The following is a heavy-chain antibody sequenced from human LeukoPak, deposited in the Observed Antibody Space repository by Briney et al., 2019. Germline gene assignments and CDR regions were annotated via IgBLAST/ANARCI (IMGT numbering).Heavy chain of an antibody. Sequence: GGSLTLSCEATGFTFSSFAMSWVRQVPGKGLDWVSSISGSGGSTYYPDSVKGRFTISRDNSKNTLYLQTNSLRAEDTAVYYCARTNWNYAHFDYWGQGTLVTVSS. CDR2: ISGSGGST. CDR3: ARTNWNYAHFDY. J-gene: IGHJ4*02. D-gene: IGHD1-7*01. CDR1: GFTFSSFA. V-gene: IGHV3-23*01.